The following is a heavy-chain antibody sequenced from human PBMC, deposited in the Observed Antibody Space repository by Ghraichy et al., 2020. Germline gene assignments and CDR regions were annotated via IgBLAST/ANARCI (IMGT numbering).Heavy chain of an antibody. CDR3: AKGSDDSSGYYPFHYFDY. CDR2: ISGSGGST. V-gene: IGHV3-23*01. J-gene: IGHJ4*02. D-gene: IGHD3-22*01. CDR1: GFTFNNYA. Sequence: GSLRLSCAASGFTFNNYAMNWVRQAPGKGLEWVSGISGSGGSTYYAGSVKGRFTISRDNSKHTLFLQVHSLRSEDTAVYYCAKGSDDSSGYYPFHYFDYWGQGTLVTVSS.